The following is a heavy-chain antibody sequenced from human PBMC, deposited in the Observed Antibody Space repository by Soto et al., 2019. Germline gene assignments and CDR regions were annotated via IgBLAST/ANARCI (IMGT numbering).Heavy chain of an antibody. CDR3: TRDPLNYYFCSVYSTNWFDP. V-gene: IGHV3-49*04. Sequence: GGSLRLSCTASGFTFADYVMSWVRQAPGKGLEWVGLIRRKAYGGTTEYAASVTGRFTISRDDSTSICYLPMDSLKTENTAVYYCTRDPLNYYFCSVYSTNWFDPWGQGTLVTVSS. CDR2: IRRKAYGGTT. CDR1: GFTFADYV. D-gene: IGHD3-3*01. J-gene: IGHJ5*01.